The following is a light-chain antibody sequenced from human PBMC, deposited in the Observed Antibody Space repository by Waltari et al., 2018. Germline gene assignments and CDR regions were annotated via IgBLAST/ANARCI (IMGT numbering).Light chain of an antibody. J-gene: IGLJ2*01. Sequence: SYELTQPPSVSVSPGQTASITCSGDKLGDKYACWYQQKPGQSPVLVIYQDSKRPSGIPARFSGSNAGNPATLTISGTQAMDEADYYCQAWDSSTHVVFGGGTKLTVL. CDR3: QAWDSSTHVV. CDR2: QDS. CDR1: KLGDKY. V-gene: IGLV3-1*01.